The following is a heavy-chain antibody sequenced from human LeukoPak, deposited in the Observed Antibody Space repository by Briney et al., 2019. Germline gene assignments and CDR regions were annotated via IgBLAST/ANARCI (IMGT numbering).Heavy chain of an antibody. J-gene: IGHJ4*02. CDR2: ISSSGSTI. CDR1: GFTFSSYD. D-gene: IGHD3-3*01. CDR3: ARVPYYDFWSGYQFDY. Sequence: GGSLRLSCAASGFTFSSYDMNWVRQAPGKGLEWVSYISSSGSTIYYADSVKGRFTISRDNAKNSLYLQMHSLRAEYTAVYYCARVPYYDFWSGYQFDYWGQGTLVTASS. V-gene: IGHV3-48*03.